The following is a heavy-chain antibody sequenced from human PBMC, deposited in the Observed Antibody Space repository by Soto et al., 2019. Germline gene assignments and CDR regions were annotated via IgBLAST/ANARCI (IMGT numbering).Heavy chain of an antibody. CDR1: GFTFSSYA. D-gene: IGHD3-3*01. CDR3: AKDASSGITSFDS. J-gene: IGHJ2*01. Sequence: EVQVVESGGGLVKPGGSLRLSCAASGFTFSSYAMSWVRQAPGKGLEWVSVVSGSAGSTYYADSVKGRFTISRDNSKNTLYLQMNSLRAEDTAVYYCAKDASSGITSFDSWGRGTVVTVSS. V-gene: IGHV3-23*04. CDR2: VSGSAGST.